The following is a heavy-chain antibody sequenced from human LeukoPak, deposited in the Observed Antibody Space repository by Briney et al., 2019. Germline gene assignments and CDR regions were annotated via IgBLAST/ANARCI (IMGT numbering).Heavy chain of an antibody. J-gene: IGHJ6*02. Sequence: GASVKVSCKASGYTFTSYAMHWVRQAPGQRLEWMGWINAGNGNTKYSQKFQGRVTITRDTSASTAYMELSSLRSEDTAVYYCARVGATTEFYYYYGMDVWGQGTTVTVSS. V-gene: IGHV1-3*01. CDR1: GYTFTSYA. CDR2: INAGNGNT. CDR3: ARVGATTEFYYYYGMDV. D-gene: IGHD1-26*01.